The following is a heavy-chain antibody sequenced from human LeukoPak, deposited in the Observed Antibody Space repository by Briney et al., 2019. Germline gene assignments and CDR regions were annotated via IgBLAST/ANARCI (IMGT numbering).Heavy chain of an antibody. Sequence: GESLQISCQGSGYSFTSYWIGWVRQMPGKGLEWMGIIYPGDSDTRYSPSFQGQVTISADKSISTAYLQWSSLKASDTAMYYCARALPIRSQPFDPWGQGTLVTVSS. CDR1: GYSFTSYW. V-gene: IGHV5-51*01. D-gene: IGHD1-26*01. J-gene: IGHJ5*02. CDR3: ARALPIRSQPFDP. CDR2: IYPGDSDT.